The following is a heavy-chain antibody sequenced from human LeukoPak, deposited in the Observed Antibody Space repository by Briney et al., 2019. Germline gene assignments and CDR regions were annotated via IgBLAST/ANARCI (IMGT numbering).Heavy chain of an antibody. CDR3: AKDLGRRKQWLVAVRGNAFDI. D-gene: IGHD6-19*01. J-gene: IGHJ3*02. Sequence: GGSLRLSCAASGFTFSSYGMHWVRQAPGKGLEWVAFIRYDGSNKYYADSVKGRFTISRDNSKNTLYLQMNSLRAEDTAVYYCAKDLGRRKQWLVAVRGNAFDIWGQGTMDTVSS. CDR1: GFTFSSYG. CDR2: IRYDGSNK. V-gene: IGHV3-30*02.